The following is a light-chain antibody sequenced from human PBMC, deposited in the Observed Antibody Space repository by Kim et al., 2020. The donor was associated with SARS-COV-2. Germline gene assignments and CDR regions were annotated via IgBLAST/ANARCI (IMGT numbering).Light chain of an antibody. CDR3: QQHGTT. Sequence: LSLAPRERATLACRASQSISSGQLAWYQQRPGQAPRLLIYGTSSRATGIPDRFSGSGSGTDFSLTITRLEPEDFAVYYCQQHGTTFGPGTKVDIK. CDR1: QSISSGQ. V-gene: IGKV3-20*01. J-gene: IGKJ1*01. CDR2: GTS.